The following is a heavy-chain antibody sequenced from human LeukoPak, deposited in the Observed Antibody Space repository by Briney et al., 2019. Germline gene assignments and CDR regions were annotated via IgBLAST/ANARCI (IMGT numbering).Heavy chain of an antibody. CDR1: GGSISSRTYY. Sequence: SETLSLTCSVSGGSISSRTYYWGWIRQPPGKGLEWIGSIYYTGGSYSNPSLKSRFTTSLDTSKNQFSLMLSSVTAADTAIYYCTGGLAGTIVHYWGQGTLVTVSS. D-gene: IGHD1-7*01. CDR2: IYYTGGS. J-gene: IGHJ4*02. V-gene: IGHV4-39*07. CDR3: TGGLAGTIVHY.